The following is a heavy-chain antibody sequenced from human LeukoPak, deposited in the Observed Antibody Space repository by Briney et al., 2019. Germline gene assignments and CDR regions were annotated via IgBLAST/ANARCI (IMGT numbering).Heavy chain of an antibody. CDR2: TGSSSTTI. CDR3: ARGVAVAAFSAFDV. CDR1: GFTFSSYS. J-gene: IGHJ3*01. Sequence: GGSLRLSCAASGFTFSSYSMNWVRQAPGKGLEWVSYTGSSSTTIYYADSVKGRFTISRDNAKNSLYLQMNSLKAEDTAVYYCARGVAVAAFSAFDVWGQGTMVTVSS. V-gene: IGHV3-48*01. D-gene: IGHD6-19*01.